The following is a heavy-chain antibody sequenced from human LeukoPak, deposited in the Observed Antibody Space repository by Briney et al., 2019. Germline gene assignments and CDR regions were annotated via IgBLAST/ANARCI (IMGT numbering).Heavy chain of an antibody. Sequence: SETLSLTCTVSGGSISSGGYSWSWIRQHPGKGLEWIGYIYYSGSTYYNPSLKSRVTISVDTSKNQFSLKLSSVTAADTAVYYCARDPVDTAMVPAYYFDYWGQGTLVTVSS. CDR2: IYYSGST. D-gene: IGHD5-18*01. CDR1: GGSISSGGYS. J-gene: IGHJ4*02. CDR3: ARDPVDTAMVPAYYFDY. V-gene: IGHV4-31*03.